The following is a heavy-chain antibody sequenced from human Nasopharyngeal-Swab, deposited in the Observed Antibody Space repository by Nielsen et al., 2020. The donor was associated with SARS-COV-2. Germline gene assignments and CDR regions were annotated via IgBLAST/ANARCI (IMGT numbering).Heavy chain of an antibody. CDR3: ARVLPFRITGTSGMDV. CDR2: LNPTDGST. J-gene: IGHJ6*02. CDR1: GYTFTSYY. Sequence: ASVKVSCKASGYTFTSYYLHWARQAPGQGLEWMGILNPTDGSTSYAQKFDGRVTMTRVTSTSTVYMELNSLRSEDTAVYYCARVLPFRITGTSGMDVWGQGTTVTVSS. V-gene: IGHV1-46*01. D-gene: IGHD1-7*01.